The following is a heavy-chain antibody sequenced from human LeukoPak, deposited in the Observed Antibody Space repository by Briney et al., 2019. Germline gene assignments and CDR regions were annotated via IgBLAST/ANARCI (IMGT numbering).Heavy chain of an antibody. CDR3: TRMTTGHDY. Sequence: PSETLSLTCAVSGVSFNDYYWSWVRQTPGKGLEWIGEINHSEYTNDRPSLKSRVNLSIDTSRKQFSLNLRSVTVADTGIYYCTRMTTGHDYWGQGTLVTVSS. CDR1: GVSFNDYY. J-gene: IGHJ4*02. CDR2: INHSEYT. V-gene: IGHV4-34*01. D-gene: IGHD4-17*01.